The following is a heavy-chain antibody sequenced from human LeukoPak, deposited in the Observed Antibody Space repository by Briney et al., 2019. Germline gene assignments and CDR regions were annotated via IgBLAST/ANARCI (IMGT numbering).Heavy chain of an antibody. Sequence: GESLKISCKISGYDFTTYWIGWVRQMPGKGLECMGIIWPGDSDTRYSPSFQGQVTISADKSISTAYLQWSSLKASDTAMYHCARPGDYDVGYYFDYWGQGTLVTVSS. CDR2: IWPGDSDT. CDR3: ARPGDYDVGYYFDY. V-gene: IGHV5-51*01. CDR1: GYDFTTYW. D-gene: IGHD4-17*01. J-gene: IGHJ4*02.